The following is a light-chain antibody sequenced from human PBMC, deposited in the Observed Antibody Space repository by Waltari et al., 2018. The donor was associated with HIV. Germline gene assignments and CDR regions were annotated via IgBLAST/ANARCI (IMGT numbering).Light chain of an antibody. CDR1: QAITNY. J-gene: IGKJ3*01. V-gene: IGKV1-16*01. Sequence: DIQMTQSPSSLSASVGDRVTITCRASQAITNYLAWFQQTPGKAPQSLIHAASSLKGGVPSRFSGSGFGTDCTLTINSLQPEDSAIYFCQQYASYPFTFGPGTKVEIK. CDR2: AAS. CDR3: QQYASYPFT.